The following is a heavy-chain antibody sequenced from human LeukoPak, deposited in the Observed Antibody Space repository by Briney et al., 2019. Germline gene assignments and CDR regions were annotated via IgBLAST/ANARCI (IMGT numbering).Heavy chain of an antibody. CDR1: GGTFSSYA. V-gene: IGHV1-69*13. D-gene: IGHD3-22*01. CDR3: AREGGSGYYYVY. Sequence: ASVKVSCKASGGTFSSYAISWVRQAPGQGLEWMGGIIPIFGTASYAQKFQGRVTITADESTSTAYMELSSLRSEDTAVYYCAREGGSGYYYVYWGQGTLVTVSS. CDR2: IIPIFGTA. J-gene: IGHJ4*02.